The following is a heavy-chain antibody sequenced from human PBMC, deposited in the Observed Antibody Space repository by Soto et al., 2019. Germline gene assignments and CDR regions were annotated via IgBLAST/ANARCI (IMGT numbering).Heavy chain of an antibody. CDR3: ARPPGWRDAFDI. V-gene: IGHV3-7*01. CDR2: IKTDGSEK. J-gene: IGHJ3*02. Sequence: EVQLVESGGGLVQPGGSLSLACAASGFTFSSYWMSWVRQAPGKELEWVANIKTDGSEKYYADSVKGRFTIPRDNAKNALYRQMDRLRAEDTGVYYRARPPGWRDAFDIWGEGTLVSVCS. D-gene: IGHD2-15*01. CDR1: GFTFSSYW.